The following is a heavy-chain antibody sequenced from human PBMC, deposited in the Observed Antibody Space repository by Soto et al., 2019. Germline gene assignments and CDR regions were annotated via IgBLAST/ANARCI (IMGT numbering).Heavy chain of an antibody. V-gene: IGHV4-59*01. Sequence: SETLSLTCTVSGGSISSYYWSWIRQPPGKGLEWIGYIYYSGSTNYNPSLKSRVTISVDTSKNQFSLKLSSVTATDTAVYYCARESRDGYRVFQHWGQGTLVTVSS. J-gene: IGHJ1*01. D-gene: IGHD5-12*01. CDR2: IYYSGST. CDR1: GGSISSYY. CDR3: ARESRDGYRVFQH.